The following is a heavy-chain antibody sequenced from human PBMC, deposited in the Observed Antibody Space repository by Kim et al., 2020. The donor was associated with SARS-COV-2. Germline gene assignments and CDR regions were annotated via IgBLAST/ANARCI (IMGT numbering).Heavy chain of an antibody. CDR2: MNPKSGNT. CDR1: GNTFTNYD. V-gene: IGHV1-8*01. CDR3: TRGRGWLVPFDI. D-gene: IGHD6-19*01. Sequence: ASVKVSCKASGNTFTNYDVNWVRQATGKGLEWMGWMNPKSGNTGSPQKFQGRVVLTRDTSISTAYLELRSLRSDDTAVYYCTRGRGWLVPFDIWGQGTAVTVSP. J-gene: IGHJ3*02.